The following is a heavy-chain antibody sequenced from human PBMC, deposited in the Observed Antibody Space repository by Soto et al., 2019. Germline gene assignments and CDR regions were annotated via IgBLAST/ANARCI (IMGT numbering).Heavy chain of an antibody. Sequence: GGSLRLSCAASGFTFSTYAMSWVRQAPGKGLEWVSAISGTGAGTYYADSVKGRFTISRDNSQNTLYLQMNSLRAEDTAVYYCAKAGGYCSGGTCYPNWFDPWVQGTLVIVSS. V-gene: IGHV3-23*01. D-gene: IGHD2-15*01. CDR2: ISGTGAGT. CDR3: AKAGGYCSGGTCYPNWFDP. J-gene: IGHJ5*02. CDR1: GFTFSTYA.